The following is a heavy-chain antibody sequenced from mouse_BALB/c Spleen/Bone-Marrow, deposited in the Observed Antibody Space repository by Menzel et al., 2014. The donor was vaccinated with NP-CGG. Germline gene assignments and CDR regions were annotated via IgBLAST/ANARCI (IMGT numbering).Heavy chain of an antibody. CDR2: IRNKANGYTT. D-gene: IGHD1-2*01. CDR1: GFTFXDYY. V-gene: IGHV7-3*02. CDR3: AVRGITTATGAMDY. J-gene: IGHJ4*01. Sequence: EVKLVESGGGLVQPGGSLRLSCATSGFTFXDYYMSWVRQPPGKALEWLGFIRNKANGYTTEYSASVKGRFTISRDNSHSILYLQMNTLRAEDSATYYCAVRGITTATGAMDYWGQGTSVTVSS.